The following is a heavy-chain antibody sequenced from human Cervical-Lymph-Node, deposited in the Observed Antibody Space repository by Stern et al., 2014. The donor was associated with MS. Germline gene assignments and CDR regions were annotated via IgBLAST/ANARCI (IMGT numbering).Heavy chain of an antibody. CDR3: ALSSETSDRWYSLGYDL. J-gene: IGHJ5*02. Sequence: VQLAQSGAAVTKPGSSVKVSCKASGGTFSKFPSSWVRQAPGQGLEWMGGIFPVFGTPTYAQEFRGRVTITADVSTSTVYMELSSLRSDDTAVYYCALSSETSDRWYSLGYDLWGQGTLVTVSS. CDR2: IFPVFGTP. D-gene: IGHD6-13*01. V-gene: IGHV1-69*01. CDR1: GGTFSKFP.